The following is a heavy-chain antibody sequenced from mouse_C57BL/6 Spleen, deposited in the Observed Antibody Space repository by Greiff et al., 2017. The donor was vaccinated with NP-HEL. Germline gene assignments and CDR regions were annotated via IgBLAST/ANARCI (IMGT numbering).Heavy chain of an antibody. J-gene: IGHJ2*01. CDR1: GYTFTDYY. D-gene: IGHD1-1*01. CDR2: INPNNGGT. CDR3: ARRGTYYGRGDRFDY. V-gene: IGHV1-26*01. Sequence: EVKLQESGPELVKPGASVKISCKASGYTFTDYYMNWVKQSHGKSLEWIGDINPNNGGTSYNQKFKGKATLTVDKSSSTAYMELRSLTSEDSAVYYCARRGTYYGRGDRFDYWGQGTTLTVSS.